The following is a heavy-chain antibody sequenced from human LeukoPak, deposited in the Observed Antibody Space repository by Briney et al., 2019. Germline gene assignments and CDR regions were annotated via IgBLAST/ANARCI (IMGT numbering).Heavy chain of an antibody. J-gene: IGHJ4*02. V-gene: IGHV3-74*01. CDR3: ARVPSPLVRGVIIYNWDYSDY. D-gene: IGHD3-10*01. CDR2: INSDGSST. Sequence: PGGSLRLSCAASGFTFSSYWMHWVRQAPGKGLVWVSRINSDGSSTSYADSVKGRFTISRDNAKNTLYLQMNSLRAEDTAVYYCARVPSPLVRGVIIYNWDYSDYWGQGTLVTVSS. CDR1: GFTFSSYW.